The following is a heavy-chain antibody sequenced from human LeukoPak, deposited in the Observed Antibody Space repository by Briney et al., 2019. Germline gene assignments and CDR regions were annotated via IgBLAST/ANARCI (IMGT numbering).Heavy chain of an antibody. V-gene: IGHV3-7*01. CDR1: GFTFSSYW. CDR2: IKQDGSEK. D-gene: IGHD5-12*01. CDR3: ARGQYRPPADY. J-gene: IGHJ4*02. Sequence: PGGSLRLSCAASGFTFSSYWMSWVGQAPGKGREGVANIKQDGSEKYYVDSVKARFTISRDNAKNSLYLQMNSLRAEDTAVYYCARGQYRPPADYWGQGTLVTVSS.